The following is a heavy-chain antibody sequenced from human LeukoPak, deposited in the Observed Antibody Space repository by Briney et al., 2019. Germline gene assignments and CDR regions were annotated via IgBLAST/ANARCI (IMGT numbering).Heavy chain of an antibody. CDR3: ARDSSGDAFDI. Sequence: GRSLRLSCAASGFTFSSYAMHWVRQAPGKGLEWVAVISYDGSNKYYADSVKGRFTISRDNSKNTLYLQMNSLRAEDTAVYYCARDSSGDAFDIWGQGTMVTVSS. CDR2: ISYDGSNK. D-gene: IGHD6-25*01. CDR1: GFTFSSYA. V-gene: IGHV3-30*14. J-gene: IGHJ3*02.